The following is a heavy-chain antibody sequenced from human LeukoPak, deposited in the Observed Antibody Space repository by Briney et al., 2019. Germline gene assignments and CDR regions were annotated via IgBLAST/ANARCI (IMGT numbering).Heavy chain of an antibody. J-gene: IGHJ4*02. CDR3: ARAKYSSSCFDY. V-gene: IGHV3-53*01. Sequence: GGSLRLSCAASGFTVSSNYMSWVRQAPGKGLEWVSVIYSGGSTYCADSVKGRFTISRDNSKNTLYLQMNSLRAEDTAVYYCARAKYSSSCFDYWGQGTLVTVS. CDR2: IYSGGST. D-gene: IGHD6-13*01. CDR1: GFTVSSNY.